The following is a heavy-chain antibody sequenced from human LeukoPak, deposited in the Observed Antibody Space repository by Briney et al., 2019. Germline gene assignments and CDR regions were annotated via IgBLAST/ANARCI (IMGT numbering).Heavy chain of an antibody. CDR2: INTNTGNP. J-gene: IGHJ4*02. CDR1: GYTFTSYG. CDR3: ARGRTVATIKGYFDY. Sequence: ASVKVSCKASGYTFTSYGISWVRQAPGQGLEWMGWINTNTGNPTYAQGFTGRFVFSLDTSVSTAYLQISSLKAEDTAVYYCARGRTVATIKGYFDYWGQGTLVTVSS. D-gene: IGHD5-24*01. V-gene: IGHV7-4-1*02.